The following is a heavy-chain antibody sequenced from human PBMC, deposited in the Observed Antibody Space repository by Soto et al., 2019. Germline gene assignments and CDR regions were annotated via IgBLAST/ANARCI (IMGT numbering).Heavy chain of an antibody. V-gene: IGHV3-15*07. Sequence: GGSLRLSCAASGFIFSNAWMNWVRQAPGKGLEWVGRIKSKPNGLTTDYAAPVKGRFTISRADSKDTLYLQMNSLRAEDTAVYYCARDPEFYDFWSGYTYWGQGTLVTVSS. CDR1: GFIFSNAW. CDR3: ARDPEFYDFWSGYTY. J-gene: IGHJ4*02. CDR2: IKSKPNGLTT. D-gene: IGHD3-3*01.